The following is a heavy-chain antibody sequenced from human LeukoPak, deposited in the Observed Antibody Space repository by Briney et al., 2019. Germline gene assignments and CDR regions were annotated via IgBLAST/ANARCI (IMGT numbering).Heavy chain of an antibody. J-gene: IGHJ5*02. Sequence: SETLSLTCTVSGGSMSSSHSYWVWIRQPPGKGQEWIGSISNSGTTYYNPSLKSRVTISVDTSKNQFSLKLSSVTAADTAVYYCARQYSGYLRNWFDPWGQGTLVTVSS. V-gene: IGHV4-39*01. D-gene: IGHD5-12*01. CDR3: ARQYSGYLRNWFDP. CDR1: GGSMSSSHSY. CDR2: ISNSGTT.